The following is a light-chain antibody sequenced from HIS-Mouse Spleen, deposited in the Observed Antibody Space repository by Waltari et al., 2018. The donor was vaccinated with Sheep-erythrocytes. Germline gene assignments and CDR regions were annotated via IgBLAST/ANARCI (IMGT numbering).Light chain of an antibody. CDR1: SSDVGGYNY. V-gene: IGLV2-14*01. CDR3: SSYTSSSTWV. CDR2: EVS. J-gene: IGLJ3*02. Sequence: QSALTQPASVSGSPGQSITISCTGTSSDVGGYNYVSWYQQHPGKAPKLMIYEVSNRPSGVSNRFSDSKSGNTASLTSSGLQAEDEADYYCSSYTSSSTWVFGGGTKLTVL.